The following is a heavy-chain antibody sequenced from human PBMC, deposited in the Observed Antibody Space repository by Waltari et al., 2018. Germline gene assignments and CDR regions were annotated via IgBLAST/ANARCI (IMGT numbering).Heavy chain of an antibody. CDR3: ARDGPTMVHFDY. J-gene: IGHJ4*02. CDR2: IHPNSGDT. Sequence: QVQLVQSGAEVKKPGASVRVYCKASGYSFSDYYIHWVRQAPGQGLECMGWIHPNSGDTNYAQKFQGRVTMTRDTSISTAYMELSSLRSDDTAVYYCARDGPTMVHFDYWGQGTLVTVSS. CDR1: GYSFSDYY. V-gene: IGHV1-2*02. D-gene: IGHD3-10*01.